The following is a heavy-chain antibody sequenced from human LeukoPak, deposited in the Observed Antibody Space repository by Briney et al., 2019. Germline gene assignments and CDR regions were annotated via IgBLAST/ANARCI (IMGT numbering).Heavy chain of an antibody. Sequence: NPSETLSLTCTVSGGSISSYYWSWIRQPPGKGLEWIGYIYYSGSTNYNPSLKSRVTISVDTSKNQFSLKLSSVTAADTAVYYCARTTVTVYYYYYYYMDVWGKGTTVTVS. V-gene: IGHV4-59*01. CDR2: IYYSGST. CDR1: GGSISSYY. J-gene: IGHJ6*03. CDR3: ARTTVTVYYYYYYYMDV. D-gene: IGHD4-17*01.